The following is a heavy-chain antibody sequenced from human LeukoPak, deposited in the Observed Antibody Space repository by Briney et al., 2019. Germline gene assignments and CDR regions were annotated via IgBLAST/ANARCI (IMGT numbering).Heavy chain of an antibody. Sequence: SETLSLTCAVYGGSFSGYYWSWIRQPPGKGLEWIGEINHSGSTNYNPSLKSRVTISVDTSKNQFSLKLSSVTAADTAVYYCARSSHQAAAGTPYYYYYMDVWGKGTTVTVSS. CDR1: GGSFSGYY. CDR3: ARSSHQAAAGTPYYYYYMDV. J-gene: IGHJ6*03. V-gene: IGHV4-34*01. D-gene: IGHD6-13*01. CDR2: INHSGST.